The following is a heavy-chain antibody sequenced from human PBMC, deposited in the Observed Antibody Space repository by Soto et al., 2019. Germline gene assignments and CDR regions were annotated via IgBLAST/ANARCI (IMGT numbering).Heavy chain of an antibody. CDR1: GGSIISYY. J-gene: IGHJ6*02. D-gene: IGHD2-2*01. Sequence: PSQTVSLTCTVSGGSIISYYWSWIRQPPGKGLEWIGYTYYSGSTNYNPSLKSRVTISVDTSKNQFSLKLSSVTAADTAVYYCARAPLVVPAATHPYYYYYGMDVWGQGPTVT. V-gene: IGHV4-59*01. CDR2: TYYSGST. CDR3: ARAPLVVPAATHPYYYYYGMDV.